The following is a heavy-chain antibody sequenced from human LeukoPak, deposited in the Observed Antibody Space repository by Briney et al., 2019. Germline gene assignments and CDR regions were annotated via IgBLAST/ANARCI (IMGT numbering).Heavy chain of an antibody. CDR3: ARDRAMDY. CDR2: ISGTGGSA. Sequence: GGSLRLSCAASGFTFNNYAMNWVRQGPGEGLEWVSAISGTGGSAYYADSVKGRFTISRDNSKNTLYLEMNSLRADDTAVYYCARDRAMDYWGQGTLVTVSS. J-gene: IGHJ4*02. CDR1: GFTFNNYA. V-gene: IGHV3-23*01.